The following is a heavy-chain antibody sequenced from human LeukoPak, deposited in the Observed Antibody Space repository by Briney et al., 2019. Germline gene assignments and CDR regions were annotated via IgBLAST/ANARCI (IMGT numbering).Heavy chain of an antibody. CDR3: AKAMMVRGVIIDAFDI. CDR2: ISWNSGSI. D-gene: IGHD3-10*01. Sequence: GGSLRLSCAASGFTFDDYAMHWVRHAPGKGLEWVSGISWNSGSIGYADSVKGRFTIPRDNAKNSLYLQMNSLRAEDTALYYCAKAMMVRGVIIDAFDIWGQGTMVTVSS. CDR1: GFTFDDYA. V-gene: IGHV3-9*01. J-gene: IGHJ3*02.